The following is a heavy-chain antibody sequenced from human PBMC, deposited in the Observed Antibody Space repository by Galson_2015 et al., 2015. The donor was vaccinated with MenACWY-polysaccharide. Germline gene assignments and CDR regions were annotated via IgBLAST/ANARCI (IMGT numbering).Heavy chain of an antibody. V-gene: IGHV3-7*01. CDR3: ARDGGAARPKYYFDY. CDR2: IKQDGSEK. J-gene: IGHJ4*02. CDR1: GFTFSSYW. Sequence: SLRLSCAASGFTFSSYWMSWVRQAPGKGLEWVANIKQDGSEKYYVDSVKGRFTISRDNAKNSLYLQMNSLRAEDTAVYYCARDGGAARPKYYFDYWGQGTLVTVSS. D-gene: IGHD6-6*01.